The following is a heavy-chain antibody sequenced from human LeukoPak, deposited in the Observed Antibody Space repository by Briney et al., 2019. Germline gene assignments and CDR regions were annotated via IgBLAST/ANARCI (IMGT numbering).Heavy chain of an antibody. V-gene: IGHV3-21*01. CDR3: ATDLTLVRGVIITKRRGDYFDY. Sequence: GGSLRLSCAASGFTFSSYSMNWVRQAPGKGLEWVSSISSSSSYIYYADSVKGRFTISRDNSKNTLYLQMNSLRAEDTAVYYCATDLTLVRGVIITKRRGDYFDYWGQGTLVTVSS. CDR2: ISSSSSYI. CDR1: GFTFSSYS. J-gene: IGHJ4*02. D-gene: IGHD3-10*01.